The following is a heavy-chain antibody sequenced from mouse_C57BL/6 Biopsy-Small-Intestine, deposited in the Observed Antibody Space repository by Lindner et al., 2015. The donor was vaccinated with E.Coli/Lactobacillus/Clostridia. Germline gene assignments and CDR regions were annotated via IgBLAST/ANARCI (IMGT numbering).Heavy chain of an antibody. V-gene: IGHV1-22*01. CDR1: GYTITDYN. J-gene: IGHJ1*03. D-gene: IGHD1-1*01. CDR2: INPNNGGT. Sequence: VQLQESGPELVKPGASVKTSCKASGYTITDYNMHWVKQSHGKSLEWIGYINPNNGGTSYNQKFKGKATLTVKKSSSTAYMELRSLTSEDSAVYYCARVYYGSSSYWYFDVWGTGTTVTVSS. CDR3: ARVYYGSSSYWYFDV.